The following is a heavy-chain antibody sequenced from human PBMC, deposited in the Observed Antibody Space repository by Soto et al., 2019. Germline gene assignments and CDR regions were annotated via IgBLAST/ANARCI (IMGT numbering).Heavy chain of an antibody. V-gene: IGHV4-4*02. D-gene: IGHD1-26*01. CDR2: IFYSGST. J-gene: IGHJ4*02. Sequence: PSETLSLTCAVSGGSISSNNWWSWVHQSPGKGLEWIGEIFYSGSTHYSPSLKSRVTISVDNSKNHFSLNLTSVTAADMAVYYCARVYSGSYSDSWGQGTLVTVSS. CDR3: ARVYSGSYSDS. CDR1: GGSISSNNW.